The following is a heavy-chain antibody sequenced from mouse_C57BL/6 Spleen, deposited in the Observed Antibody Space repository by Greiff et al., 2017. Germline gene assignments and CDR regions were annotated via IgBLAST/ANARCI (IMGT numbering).Heavy chain of an antibody. CDR1: GFTFSDAW. D-gene: IGHD1-2*01. V-gene: IGHV6-6*01. CDR3: TFQLLRPYFDV. CDR2: IRNKANNHAT. Sequence: EVQRVESGGGLVQPGGSMKLSCAASGFTFSDAWMDWVRQSPEKGLEWVAEIRNKANNHATYYAESVKGRFTISRDDSKSSVYLQMNSLRAEDTGIYYCTFQLLRPYFDVWGTGTTVTVSS. J-gene: IGHJ1*03.